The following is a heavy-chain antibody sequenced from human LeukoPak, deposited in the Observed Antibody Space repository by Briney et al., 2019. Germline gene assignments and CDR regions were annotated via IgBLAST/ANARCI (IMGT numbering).Heavy chain of an antibody. CDR3: ARDGGRGYDFWSGYLDFDY. CDR2: INADSGAT. D-gene: IGHD3-3*01. Sequence: ASVKVSCKASGYTFTGYFLHWVRQAPGQGLEWMGWINADSGATNYAQKFQGRVTMTRDTSINTTFLELRRVRSDDTAVYYCARDGGRGYDFWSGYLDFDYWGQGTLVTVSS. CDR1: GYTFTGYF. J-gene: IGHJ4*02. V-gene: IGHV1-2*02.